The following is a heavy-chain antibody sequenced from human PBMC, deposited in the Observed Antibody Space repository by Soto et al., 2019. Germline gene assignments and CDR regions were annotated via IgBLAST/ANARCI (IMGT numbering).Heavy chain of an antibody. J-gene: IGHJ6*02. Sequence: ASVKVSCKASGFTFTSSAVQWVRQARGQRLEWIGWIVVGSGNTNYAQQFQERATITRDMSTSTAYMELSSLRSEATAVYYCASDLGVTMIVVVPPGMDVWGQGTTVTVSS. V-gene: IGHV1-58*01. D-gene: IGHD3-22*01. CDR3: ASDLGVTMIVVVPPGMDV. CDR2: IVVGSGNT. CDR1: GFTFTSSA.